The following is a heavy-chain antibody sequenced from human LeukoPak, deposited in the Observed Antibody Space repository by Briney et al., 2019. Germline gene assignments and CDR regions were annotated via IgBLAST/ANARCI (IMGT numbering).Heavy chain of an antibody. J-gene: IGHJ4*02. V-gene: IGHV3-9*01. CDR1: GFTVSSNF. CDR2: ITWSNGEI. D-gene: IGHD3-22*01. Sequence: GGSLRLSCAASGFTVSSNFMTWVRQAPGKGLEWVSGITWSNGEIAYADSVKGRFTISRDNAKNSLYLQMNSLRAEDTALYYCAKDESYDSSGYTFDYWGQGTLVTVSS. CDR3: AKDESYDSSGYTFDY.